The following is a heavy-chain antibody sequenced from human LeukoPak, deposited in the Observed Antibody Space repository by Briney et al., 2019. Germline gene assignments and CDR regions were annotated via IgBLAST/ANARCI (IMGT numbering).Heavy chain of an antibody. J-gene: IGHJ4*02. V-gene: IGHV3-23*01. D-gene: IGHD6-19*01. CDR3: AKDLYSSGFSDY. CDR1: GFTFSSYA. CDR2: ISGSGGST. Sequence: PGGSLRLSCAASGFTFSSYAMSWVRQAPGKGLEWVSAISGSGGSTYYADSVKGRFTISRDNPKNTLYLQMNSLRAEDTAVYYCAKDLYSSGFSDYWGQGTLVTVSS.